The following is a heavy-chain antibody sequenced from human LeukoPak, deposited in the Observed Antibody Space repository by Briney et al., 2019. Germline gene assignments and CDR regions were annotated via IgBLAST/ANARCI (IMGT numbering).Heavy chain of an antibody. CDR3: ARGCSGGSCFGDFDY. V-gene: IGHV3-48*02. CDR1: GFTFSSYG. CDR2: ISSRSSTI. J-gene: IGHJ4*02. Sequence: GGSLRLSCVASGFTFSSYGMNWVRQAPGRGLEWISYISSRSSTIYYADSVKGRFTISRDNAKNSLYLQMNSLRDEDTAVYYCARGCSGGSCFGDFDYWGQGTLGTVSS. D-gene: IGHD2-15*01.